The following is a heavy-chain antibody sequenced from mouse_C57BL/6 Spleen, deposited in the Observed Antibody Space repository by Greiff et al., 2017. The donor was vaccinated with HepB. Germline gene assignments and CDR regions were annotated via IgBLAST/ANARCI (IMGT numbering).Heavy chain of an antibody. J-gene: IGHJ2*01. V-gene: IGHV1-26*01. D-gene: IGHD1-1*02. CDR3: ARRWYPLDD. Sequence: VQLQQSGPELVKPGASVKISCKASGYTFTDYYMNWVKQSHGKSLEWIGDINPNNGGTSYNQKFKGKATLTVDKSSSTAYMELRSLTSEDSAVYYSARRWYPLDDWGQGTTLTVSS. CDR2: INPNNGGT. CDR1: GYTFTDYY.